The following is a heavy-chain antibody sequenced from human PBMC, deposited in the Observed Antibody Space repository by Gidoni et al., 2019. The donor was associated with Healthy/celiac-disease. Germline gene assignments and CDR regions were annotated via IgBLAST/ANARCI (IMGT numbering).Heavy chain of an antibody. V-gene: IGHV3-21*01. CDR2: ISSSSSYI. CDR1: GFTFSSYS. J-gene: IGHJ5*02. Sequence: EVQLVESGGGLVKPGGSLRLSCAASGFTFSSYSMNWVRQAPGKGLEWVSSISSSSSYIYYADSVKGRFTISRDNAKNSLYLQMNSLRAEDTAVYYCARAWRRLNWFDPWGQGTLVTVSS. CDR3: ARAWRRLNWFDP.